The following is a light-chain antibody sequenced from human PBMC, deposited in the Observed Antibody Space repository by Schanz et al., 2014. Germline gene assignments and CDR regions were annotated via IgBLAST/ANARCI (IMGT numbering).Light chain of an antibody. J-gene: IGKJ1*01. CDR2: DAS. Sequence: EIVLTQSPATLSLSPGERATLSCRASQSVSRYLAWYQQKPGQAPRVLIYDASNRATGIPARFSGSGSGTDFTLTISSLEPEDFAVYYCQQRSNWPGTFGQGTKVEIK. CDR1: QSVSRY. V-gene: IGKV3-11*01. CDR3: QQRSNWPGT.